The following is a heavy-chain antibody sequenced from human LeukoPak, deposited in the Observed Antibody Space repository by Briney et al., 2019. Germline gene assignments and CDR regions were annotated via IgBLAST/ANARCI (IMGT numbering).Heavy chain of an antibody. D-gene: IGHD2-2*02. CDR2: INPNSGGT. Sequence: ASVKVSCKASGYTFTGYYMHWVRQAPGQGLEWMGWINPNSGGTNYAQKFQGRVTMTRDTSISTAYMELSRLRSDDTAVYYCAVSPYCSSTGCYTTDAFDIWGQGTMVTVSS. CDR1: GYTFTGYY. V-gene: IGHV1-2*02. CDR3: AVSPYCSSTGCYTTDAFDI. J-gene: IGHJ3*02.